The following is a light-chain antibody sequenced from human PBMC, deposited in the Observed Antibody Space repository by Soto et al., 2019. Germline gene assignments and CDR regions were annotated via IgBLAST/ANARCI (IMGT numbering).Light chain of an antibody. V-gene: IGKV1-5*03. J-gene: IGKJ4*01. CDR2: KAS. Sequence: DIQMTQSPSTLSASVGYRVTITCRASQSISSCLAWYQQKPGKAPKLLIDKASSLESGVPSRFSGSGSGTEITLSISSLQPDDFATYYCQQYNSYPLTFGGGTKVEIK. CDR1: QSISSC. CDR3: QQYNSYPLT.